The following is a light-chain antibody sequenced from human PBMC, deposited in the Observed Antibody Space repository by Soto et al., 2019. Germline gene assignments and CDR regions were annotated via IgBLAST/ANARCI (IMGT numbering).Light chain of an antibody. CDR3: QQRSDWPST. J-gene: IGKJ4*01. CDR1: QSVSSSY. CDR2: GAS. Sequence: EIVLTQSPGALSLSPGERATLSCGASQSVSSSYLAWYHQKPGQAPRLLIYGASTRATGIPDRFSGSGSGTDFTLTISRLEPEDFAVYYCQQRSDWPSTFGGGTKVQIK. V-gene: IGKV3D-20*02.